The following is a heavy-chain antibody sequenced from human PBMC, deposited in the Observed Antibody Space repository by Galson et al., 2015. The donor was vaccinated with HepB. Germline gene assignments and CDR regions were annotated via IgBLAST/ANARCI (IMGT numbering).Heavy chain of an antibody. CDR1: GYTFTSYA. D-gene: IGHD3-10*01. Sequence: SVKVSCKASGYTFTSYAMHWVRQAPGQRLEWMGWINAGNGNTKYSQKFQGRVTITRDTSASTAYMELSSLRSEDTAVYYCARDGMVRGVIIHYYYGMDVWGQGTTVTVSS. CDR3: ARDGMVRGVIIHYYYGMDV. CDR2: INAGNGNT. J-gene: IGHJ6*02. V-gene: IGHV1-3*01.